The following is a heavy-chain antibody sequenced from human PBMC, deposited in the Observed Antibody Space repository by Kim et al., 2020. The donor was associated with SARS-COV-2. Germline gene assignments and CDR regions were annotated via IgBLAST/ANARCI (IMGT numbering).Heavy chain of an antibody. CDR1: GFTFSNAW. D-gene: IGHD6-13*01. CDR3: TTDGYSSSFPFDY. V-gene: IGHV3-15*01. J-gene: IGHJ4*02. CDR2: IKSKTGGGTT. Sequence: GGSLRLSCAASGFTFSNAWMSWVRQAPGKGLEWVGRIKSKTGGGTTDYAAPVKGRFTISRDDSKNTLYLQMNSLKTEDTAVYYCTTDGYSSSFPFDYWGQGTLVTVSS.